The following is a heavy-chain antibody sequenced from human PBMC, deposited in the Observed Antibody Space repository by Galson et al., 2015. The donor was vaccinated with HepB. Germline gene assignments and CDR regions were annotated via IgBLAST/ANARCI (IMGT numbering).Heavy chain of an antibody. V-gene: IGHV3-72*01. CDR1: GFTFSEHF. CDR2: SRKRGNSYIT. J-gene: IGHJ3*02. Sequence: SLRLSCAASGFTFSEHFMDWVRPAPGKGLEWVGRSRKRGNSYITEFAASVKGRFTISRDDSKYLLYLLMNSLKTEDTAVYYCVREGTYYYDSSGYRGALDIWGQGTVVTVSS. D-gene: IGHD3-22*01. CDR3: VREGTYYYDSSGYRGALDI.